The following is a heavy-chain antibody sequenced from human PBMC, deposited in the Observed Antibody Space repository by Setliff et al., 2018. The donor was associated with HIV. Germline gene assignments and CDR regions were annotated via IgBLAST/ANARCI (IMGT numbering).Heavy chain of an antibody. Sequence: TSETLSLTCAVSGGSISSNHWWSWVRQPPGKGLEWIGEMHHSGSNNYNPSLTSRVIISVDKSNNLFFLNLTSVTAADTAVYYCARGDPLLDYWGQGTLVTVSS. J-gene: IGHJ4*02. V-gene: IGHV4-4*02. CDR1: GGSISSNHW. CDR3: ARGDPLLDY. CDR2: MHHSGSN.